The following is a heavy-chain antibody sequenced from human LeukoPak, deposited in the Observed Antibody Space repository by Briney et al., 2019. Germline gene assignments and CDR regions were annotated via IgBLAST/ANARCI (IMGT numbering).Heavy chain of an antibody. CDR1: GYSFTTYW. J-gene: IGHJ4*02. Sequence: GESLKISCQGSGYSFTTYWIGWVRQMPGKGLEWMGIIYPGDSDTRYSPSFQGQVTISADKSISTAYLQWSSLKASDTAMYYCASKRESCSSNSCSPYYFDYWGQGTLVSVSS. CDR3: ASKRESCSSNSCSPYYFDY. CDR2: IYPGDSDT. V-gene: IGHV5-51*01. D-gene: IGHD2-2*01.